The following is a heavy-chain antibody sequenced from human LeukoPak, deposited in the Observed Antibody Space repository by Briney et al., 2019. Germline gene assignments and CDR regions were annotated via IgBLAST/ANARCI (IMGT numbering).Heavy chain of an antibody. CDR2: IYYSGST. D-gene: IGHD2-2*01. V-gene: IGHV4-39*01. CDR1: GGSIRSSSYY. J-gene: IGHJ4*02. CDR3: ARQLGYCSSTSCYADKVDY. Sequence: SETLSLTCTVSGGSIRSSSYYWGWIRQPPGKGLEWIGSIYYSGSTYYNPSLKSRVTISVDTSKNQFSLKLSSVTAADTAVYYCARQLGYCSSTSCYADKVDYWGQGTLVTVSS.